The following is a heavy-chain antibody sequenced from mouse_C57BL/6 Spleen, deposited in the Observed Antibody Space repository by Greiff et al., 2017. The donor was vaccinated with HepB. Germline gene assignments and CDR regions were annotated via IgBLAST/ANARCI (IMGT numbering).Heavy chain of an antibody. CDR1: GYTFTTYP. V-gene: IGHV1-47*01. Sequence: VMLVESGAELVKPGASVKMSCKASGYTFTTYPIEWMKQNHGKSLEWIGNFHPYNDDTKYNEKFKGKATLTVEKSSSTVYLELSRLTSDDSAVYYCARGGSSFLRYFDVWGTGTTVTVSS. CDR3: ARGGSSFLRYFDV. D-gene: IGHD1-1*01. CDR2: FHPYNDDT. J-gene: IGHJ1*03.